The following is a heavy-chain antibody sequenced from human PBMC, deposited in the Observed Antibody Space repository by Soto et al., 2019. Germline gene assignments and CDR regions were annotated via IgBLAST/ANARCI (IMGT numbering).Heavy chain of an antibody. CDR2: ITGSGGST. CDR3: AKLGSSNPFFEY. V-gene: IGHV3-23*01. Sequence: HPGGSLRLSCATSGFTFSSYAMSWVRQAPGKGLEWVSAITGSGGSTDSADSAKGRFTVSRDNSMGTLFLQMNSLRAEDTAVYYCAKLGSSNPFFEYWGQGTLVTVSS. D-gene: IGHD6-13*01. J-gene: IGHJ4*02. CDR1: GFTFSSYA.